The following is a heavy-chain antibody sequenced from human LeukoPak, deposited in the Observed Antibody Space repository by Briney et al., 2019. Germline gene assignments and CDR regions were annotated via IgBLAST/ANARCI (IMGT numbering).Heavy chain of an antibody. J-gene: IGHJ6*02. Sequence: TETLSLTCTVSGGSISSYYWSWIRQPPGKGLEWIGYICYSGSTNYNPSLKSRVTISVDTSKNQFSLKLSSVTAADTAVYYCARRRSSWYFDRPYYYYGMDVWGQGTTVTVSS. D-gene: IGHD6-13*01. V-gene: IGHV4-59*01. CDR1: GGSISSYY. CDR2: ICYSGST. CDR3: ARRRSSWYFDRPYYYYGMDV.